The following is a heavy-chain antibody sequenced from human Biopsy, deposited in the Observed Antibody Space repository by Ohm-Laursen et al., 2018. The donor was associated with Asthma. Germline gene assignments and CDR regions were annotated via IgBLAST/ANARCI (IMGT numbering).Heavy chain of an antibody. D-gene: IGHD3-22*01. Sequence: SLRLSCAASGFTFSDYYMSWIRQAPGKGLEWVSVIYSGGTSHTADSVRGRFTISRDYSKNTLYLQMHSLRAEDTAVYYCARGDSSNWSHYYFGYWGQGTLVTVSS. V-gene: IGHV3-53*01. J-gene: IGHJ4*02. CDR3: ARGDSSNWSHYYFGY. CDR1: GFTFSDYY. CDR2: IYSGGTS.